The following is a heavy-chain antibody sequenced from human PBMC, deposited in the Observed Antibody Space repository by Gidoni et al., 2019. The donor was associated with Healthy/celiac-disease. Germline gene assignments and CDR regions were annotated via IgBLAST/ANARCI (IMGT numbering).Heavy chain of an antibody. CDR2: IKQAGSEK. Sequence: EVQLVESGGGLVQPGGSLRLSCAASGFTFSSYWMSWVRQAPGKGLEWVANIKQAGSEKYYVDSVKGRFTISRDNAKNSLYLQMNSLRAEDTAVYYCARDWVHDYGDYGPDIYYYGMDVWGQGTTVTVSS. CDR1: GFTFSSYW. J-gene: IGHJ6*02. CDR3: ARDWVHDYGDYGPDIYYYGMDV. D-gene: IGHD4-17*01. V-gene: IGHV3-7*03.